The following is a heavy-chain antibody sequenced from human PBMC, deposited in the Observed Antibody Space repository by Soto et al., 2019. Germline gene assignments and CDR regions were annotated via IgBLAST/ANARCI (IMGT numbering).Heavy chain of an antibody. V-gene: IGHV3-23*01. Sequence: GGSLRLSCAASGFTFSSYAMSWVRQAPGKGLEWVSAISGSGGSTYYADSVKGRFTISRDNSKNTLYLQMNSLRAEDTAVYYCAKASVAKRSDLYYFDYWGQGTLVTVSS. CDR1: GFTFSSYA. D-gene: IGHD2-15*01. J-gene: IGHJ4*02. CDR2: ISGSGGST. CDR3: AKASVAKRSDLYYFDY.